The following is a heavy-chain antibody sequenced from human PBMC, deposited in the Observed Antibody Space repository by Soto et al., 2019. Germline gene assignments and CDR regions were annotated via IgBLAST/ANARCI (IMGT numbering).Heavy chain of an antibody. CDR1: GYTFSGYY. CDR3: AREFPSYYYYGMDV. J-gene: IGHJ6*02. V-gene: IGHV1-2*04. Sequence: QVQLVQSGAEVKKPGASVKVTCKASGYTFSGYYMHWVRQAPGQGLEWMGWINPNSGGTNYAQKFQGWVTMTRDTSISTAYMELIRLRSDDTAVYYCAREFPSYYYYGMDVWGQGTTVTVSS. D-gene: IGHD2-21*01. CDR2: INPNSGGT.